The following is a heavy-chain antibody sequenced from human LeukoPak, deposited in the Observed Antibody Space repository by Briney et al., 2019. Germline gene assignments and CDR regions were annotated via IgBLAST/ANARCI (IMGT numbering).Heavy chain of an antibody. J-gene: IGHJ4*02. CDR2: ISSSASST. D-gene: IGHD3-10*01. Sequence: GGSLRLSCAASGFTFSSYGMSWVRQAPGKGLEWVSGISSSASSTYYGDSVKGRFTISRDNSKNTLYLQMNSLRAEDTAVYYCAKKDGSGSWYYSFDYWGQGTLVTVSS. CDR3: AKKDGSGSWYYSFDY. CDR1: GFTFSSYG. V-gene: IGHV3-23*01.